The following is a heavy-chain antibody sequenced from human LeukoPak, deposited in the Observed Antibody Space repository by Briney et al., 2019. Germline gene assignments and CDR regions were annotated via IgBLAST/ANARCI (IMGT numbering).Heavy chain of an antibody. Sequence: PSETLSLTCTVSGGSISSGSYYWSWIRQLAGKGLEWIGRIYMSGSTNYNPSLKSRVTISVDMSKNQFSLRLTSVTAADTAVYYCARVATYYGFSCGMDVWGQGTTVTVSS. CDR2: IYMSGST. J-gene: IGHJ6*02. CDR3: ARVATYYGFSCGMDV. V-gene: IGHV4-61*02. D-gene: IGHD3-3*01. CDR1: GGSISSGSYY.